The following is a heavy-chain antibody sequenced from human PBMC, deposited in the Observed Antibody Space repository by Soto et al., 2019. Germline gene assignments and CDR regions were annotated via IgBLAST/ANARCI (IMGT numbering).Heavy chain of an antibody. CDR1: GFSVSGRY. D-gene: IGHD2-8*02. J-gene: IGHJ6*02. CDR3: ARDIIRLIGGVYYYYGMDV. CDR2: IYSGDDT. V-gene: IGHV3-53*01. Sequence: QLVESGGGLIPPGGSLRLSCVASGFSVSGRYMSWVRQAPGKGLEWVSLIYSGDDTYYADSAKGRFTISRDSSKNTGYLQMNSLRAEDTAMYYCARDIIRLIGGVYYYYGMDVWGQGTTVTVSS.